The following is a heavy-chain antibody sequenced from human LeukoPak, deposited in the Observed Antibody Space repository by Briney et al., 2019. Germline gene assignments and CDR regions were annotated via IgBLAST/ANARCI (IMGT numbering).Heavy chain of an antibody. CDR2: INQDGSEK. CDR3: VRDGGTTGYDLLDY. J-gene: IGHJ4*02. CDR1: GFTFRSYW. V-gene: IGHV3-7*01. D-gene: IGHD5-12*01. Sequence: PGGFLRLSCAASGFTFRSYWMSWVRQAPGKGLEWVANINQDGSEKYHVDSVKGRFTISRDNAKNSVYLQMNSLTAEDTAVYYCVRDGGTTGYDLLDYWGQGTLLTVSS.